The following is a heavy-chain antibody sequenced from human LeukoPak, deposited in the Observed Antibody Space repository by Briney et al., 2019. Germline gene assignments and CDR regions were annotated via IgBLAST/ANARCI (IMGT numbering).Heavy chain of an antibody. D-gene: IGHD3-22*01. CDR3: ARDLDYCDSSGPWYFDL. Sequence: GASVKVSCQASGYIFTTYAMSWVRQAPGQGLEWMGRIIPILGIANYAQKFQGRVTITADKSTSTAYMELSSLRSEDTAVYYCARDLDYCDSSGPWYFDLWGRGTLVTVSS. CDR1: GYIFTTYA. J-gene: IGHJ2*01. CDR2: IIPILGIA. V-gene: IGHV1-69*04.